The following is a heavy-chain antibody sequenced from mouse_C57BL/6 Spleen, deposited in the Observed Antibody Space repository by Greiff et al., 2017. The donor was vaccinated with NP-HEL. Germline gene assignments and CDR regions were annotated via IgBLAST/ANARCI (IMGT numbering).Heavy chain of an antibody. V-gene: IGHV1-64*01. Sequence: VQLQQPGAELVKPGASVKLSCKASGYTFTSYWMHWVKQRPGQGLEWIGMIHPNSGSTNYNEKFKSKATLTVDKSSSTAYMQLSSLTSEDSAVYYCAKEEFYYGSGHHAMDYWGQGTSVTVSS. CDR2: IHPNSGST. D-gene: IGHD1-1*01. J-gene: IGHJ4*01. CDR3: AKEEFYYGSGHHAMDY. CDR1: GYTFTSYW.